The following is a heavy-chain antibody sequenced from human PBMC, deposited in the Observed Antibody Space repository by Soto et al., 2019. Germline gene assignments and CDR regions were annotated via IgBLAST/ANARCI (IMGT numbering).Heavy chain of an antibody. V-gene: IGHV3-7*01. CDR1: GFTFSSYW. CDR3: ARGGCDYSNYFWFDP. J-gene: IGHJ5*02. D-gene: IGHD4-4*01. Sequence: EVQLVESGGGLVQPGGSLRLSCAASGFTFSSYWMSWVRQAPGKGLEWVANIKQDGSEKYYVDSVKGRFTISRDNAKNSLYLQMNSLRAEDTAVYYCARGGCDYSNYFWFDPWGQGTLVTVSS. CDR2: IKQDGSEK.